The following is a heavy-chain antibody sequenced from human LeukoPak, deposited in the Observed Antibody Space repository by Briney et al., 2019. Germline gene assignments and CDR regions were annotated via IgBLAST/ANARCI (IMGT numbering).Heavy chain of an antibody. D-gene: IGHD3-16*01. CDR2: TSGNGHTI. J-gene: IGHJ4*02. CDR1: GFIFSSYE. V-gene: IGHV3-48*03. CDR3: VSAYGGLLDY. Sequence: PGGSLRLSCAASGFIFSSYEMNWVRQAPGKGLEWISYTSGNGHTIYYADSVKGRFTISRDNMQNSLYMQMYSLRAEDTAVYYCVSAYGGLLDYWGQGTLVTVSS.